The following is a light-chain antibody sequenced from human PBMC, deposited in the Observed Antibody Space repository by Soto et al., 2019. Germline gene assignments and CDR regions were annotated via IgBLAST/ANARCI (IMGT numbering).Light chain of an antibody. Sequence: DIHLTQPPSTLSASVGDEVTITCRASQTISRWLAWYQQKPGRAPKLLIYDASTLESGVPSRFSGSGSETEGTLTISRLQTDDFATYFGNSRAFGQGTRLEIK. CDR2: DAS. J-gene: IGKJ5*01. CDR1: QTISRW. CDR3: NSRA. V-gene: IGKV1-5*01.